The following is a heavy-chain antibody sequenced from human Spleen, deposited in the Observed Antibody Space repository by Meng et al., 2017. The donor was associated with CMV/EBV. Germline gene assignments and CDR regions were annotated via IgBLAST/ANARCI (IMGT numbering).Heavy chain of an antibody. Sequence: ASVKVSCKASGYTFTGYYMHWVRQAPGQGLEWMGWINPNSGGTNYAQKFQGRVTMTRDTSISTAYMELSRLRSEDTAVYYCARGYYNILTGYYFGPVDYWGQGALVTVSS. CDR3: ARGYYNILTGYYFGPVDY. D-gene: IGHD3-9*01. CDR2: INPNSGGT. J-gene: IGHJ4*02. CDR1: GYTFTGYY. V-gene: IGHV1-2*02.